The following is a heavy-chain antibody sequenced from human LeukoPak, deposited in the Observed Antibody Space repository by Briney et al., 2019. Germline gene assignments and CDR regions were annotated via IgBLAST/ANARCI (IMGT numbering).Heavy chain of an antibody. J-gene: IGHJ5*02. CDR3: AGGTNWFDP. V-gene: IGHV3-48*02. D-gene: IGHD3-16*01. Sequence: GGSLRLSCAASGFTFSNYNMNWVRQAPGKGLEWVSYISSSNSPIYYADSVKGRFTISRDNAKNSLYLQMNSLRDEDTAVYYCAGGTNWFDPWGQGTLVTVSS. CDR1: GFTFSNYN. CDR2: ISSSNSPI.